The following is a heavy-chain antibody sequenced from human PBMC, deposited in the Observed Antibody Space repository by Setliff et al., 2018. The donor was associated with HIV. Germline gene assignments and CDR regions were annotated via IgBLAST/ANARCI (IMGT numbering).Heavy chain of an antibody. CDR2: FYYGGGT. CDR3: GRHFNVATDI. D-gene: IGHD3-3*02. J-gene: IGHJ3*02. V-gene: IGHV4-34*01. CDR1: GGSFSDYY. Sequence: SETLSLTCAVYGGSFSDYYWSWIRQPPGKGLEWIGYFYYGGGTYYNPSLKSRVTISVDSSKKQISLKLTSVTAADTAVYYCGRHFNVATDIWGQGTMVTVSS.